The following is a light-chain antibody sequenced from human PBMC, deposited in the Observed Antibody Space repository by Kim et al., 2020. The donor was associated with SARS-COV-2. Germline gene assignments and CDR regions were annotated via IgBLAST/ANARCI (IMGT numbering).Light chain of an antibody. Sequence: QSVLTQPPSVSGAPGQRVTISCTGSSSNLGAGYDVNWYQQLPGTVPKLLIYANSKRPSGVPGRFSGSKSGSSASLAITGLQAEDETDYYCQSYDSSLSGYVFGTGTKVTVL. V-gene: IGLV1-40*01. CDR3: QSYDSSLSGYV. CDR1: SSNLGAGYD. CDR2: ANS. J-gene: IGLJ1*01.